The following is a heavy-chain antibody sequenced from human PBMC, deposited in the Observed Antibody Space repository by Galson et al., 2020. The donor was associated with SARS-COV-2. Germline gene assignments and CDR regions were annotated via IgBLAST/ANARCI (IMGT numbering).Heavy chain of an antibody. CDR2: IWYDGSNK. D-gene: IGHD1-26*01. Sequence: GESLKISCAASGFTFSSYGMHWVRQAPGKGLEWVAVIWYDGSNKYYADSVKGRFTISRDNSKNTLYLQMNSLRAEDTAVYYCARDIGVGATGADADYWGQGTLVTVSS. J-gene: IGHJ4*02. CDR1: GFTFSSYG. CDR3: ARDIGVGATGADADY. V-gene: IGHV3-33*01.